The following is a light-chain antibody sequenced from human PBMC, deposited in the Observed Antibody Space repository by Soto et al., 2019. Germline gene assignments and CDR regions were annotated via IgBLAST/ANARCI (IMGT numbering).Light chain of an antibody. CDR3: PSYDSSLSGSYV. CDR1: SSNIGAGYD. V-gene: IGLV1-40*01. CDR2: GNS. Sequence: QSVLKHPPSVSGAPGQRVTNSRTGSSSNIGAGYDVHWYQQLPGTAPKLLIYGNSNRPSGVPDRFSGSKSGTSASLAITGLQAEDEADYYCPSYDSSLSGSYVFGTGTKVTVL. J-gene: IGLJ1*01.